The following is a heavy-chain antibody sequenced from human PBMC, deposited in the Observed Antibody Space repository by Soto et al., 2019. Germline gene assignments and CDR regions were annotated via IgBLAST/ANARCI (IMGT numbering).Heavy chain of an antibody. Sequence: EVQLVESGGGLVKPGGSLRLSCAASGFTFSTYSMNWVRQAPGKGLEWVSSISSSSSYIYYADSVKGRFTISRDNAKNSLYLQMNSLRAEDTAVYYCARAPGGETGTTLLYYYYGMDVWGQGTTVTVSS. CDR1: GFTFSTYS. CDR2: ISSSSSYI. V-gene: IGHV3-21*01. CDR3: ARAPGGETGTTLLYYYYGMDV. J-gene: IGHJ6*02. D-gene: IGHD1-1*01.